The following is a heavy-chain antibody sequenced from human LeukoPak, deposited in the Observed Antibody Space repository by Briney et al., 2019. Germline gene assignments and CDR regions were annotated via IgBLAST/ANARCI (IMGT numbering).Heavy chain of an antibody. J-gene: IGHJ4*02. CDR3: ARHRGVEYCGYDLEY. CDR1: GYSFSTYW. D-gene: IGHD5-12*01. CDR2: IYPGDFGT. Sequence: GESLKISCKGSGYSFSTYWIAWVRQMPGKGLEWMGIIYPGDFGTRYSPSFQGQVTISVDKSINTAYLQWSSLKASDTAIYYCARHRGVEYCGYDLEYWGQGTLVTVSS. V-gene: IGHV5-51*01.